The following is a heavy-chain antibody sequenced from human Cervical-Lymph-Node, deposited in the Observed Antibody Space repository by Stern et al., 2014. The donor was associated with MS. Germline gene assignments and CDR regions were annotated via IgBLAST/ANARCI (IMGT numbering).Heavy chain of an antibody. CDR2: IWYDGSND. CDR1: GFTFSRHG. J-gene: IGHJ5*02. CDR3: VAYASGDNINH. V-gene: IGHV3-33*03. D-gene: IGHD6-19*01. Sequence: QVQLVESGGGVVQPGRSLRLSCAASGFTFSRHGMHWVRQAPGKGLEWVAVIWYDGSNDNYVDSVKGRFTISRDNSKNTLYLQMNSLRVEDTAVYYCVAYASGDNINHWGQGTLVTVSS.